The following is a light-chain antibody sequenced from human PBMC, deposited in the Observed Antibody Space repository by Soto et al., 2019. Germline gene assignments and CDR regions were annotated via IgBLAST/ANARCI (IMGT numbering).Light chain of an antibody. Sequence: DIQMTQSPSSLSASVGDRVTITCRASQGISSYLAWYHQKPGKAPKLLIYAAYTLQSGVQSRFSGSGSGTDFTLTIRSLQPEDFATYYCKQLNSYPITFGQGTRLEI. J-gene: IGKJ5*01. CDR1: QGISSY. CDR3: KQLNSYPIT. CDR2: AAY. V-gene: IGKV1-9*01.